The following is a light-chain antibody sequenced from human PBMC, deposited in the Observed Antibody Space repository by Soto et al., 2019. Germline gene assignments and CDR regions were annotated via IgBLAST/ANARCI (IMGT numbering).Light chain of an antibody. CDR3: QQYNSFST. Sequence: DIQMTQSPSTLSASVGDRVIITCRASQSTSTWLAWYQQKPGKAPKLLIYDASTLESGVPSRFSGSGSGTEFTLTISGLQPDDFATYYCQQYNSFSTFGQGTKVDI. CDR2: DAS. V-gene: IGKV1-5*01. J-gene: IGKJ1*01. CDR1: QSTSTW.